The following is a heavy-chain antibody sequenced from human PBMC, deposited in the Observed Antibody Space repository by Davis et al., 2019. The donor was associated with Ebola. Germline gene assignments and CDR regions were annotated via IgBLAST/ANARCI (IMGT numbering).Heavy chain of an antibody. CDR2: VSAYNGHT. CDR3: ARAGRVVVTAMADY. Sequence: AASVKVSCKASGDTFGSHGISWVRQAPAQGLEWMGWVSAYNGHTNYAQKLQGRVTMSTDTSTSTAYMELRSLRSDDTAVYYCARAGRVVVTAMADYWGQGTLVTVSS. J-gene: IGHJ4*02. CDR1: GDTFGSHG. D-gene: IGHD2-21*02. V-gene: IGHV1-18*04.